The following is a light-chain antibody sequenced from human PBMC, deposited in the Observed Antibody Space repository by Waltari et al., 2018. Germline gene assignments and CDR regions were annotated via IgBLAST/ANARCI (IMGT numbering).Light chain of an antibody. CDR3: YSAADNNPNVV. CDR2: KDS. Sequence: SYELTQPSSVSVSPGQTARITCSGDVLAKKYARWFQQKPGQAPVLVIYKDSERPSGIPERFSGSSSGTTVTLTISGAQVEDEADYYCYSAADNNPNVVFGGGTKLTVL. V-gene: IGLV3-27*01. J-gene: IGLJ2*01. CDR1: VLAKKY.